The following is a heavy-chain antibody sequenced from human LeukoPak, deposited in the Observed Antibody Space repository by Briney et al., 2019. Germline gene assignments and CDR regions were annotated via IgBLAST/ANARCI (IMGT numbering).Heavy chain of an antibody. CDR2: IYSDGST. V-gene: IGHV3-53*01. D-gene: IGHD6-6*01. J-gene: IGHJ3*02. CDR1: GFTVSSNY. Sequence: GGSLRLSCAASGFTVSSNYMSWVRQAPGKGLEWVSEIYSDGSTYYAASVKGRFSISRDNSKNTVFLQMNSLRAEDTAVYYCAKVTRIAARQDAFDIWGQGTMVTVSS. CDR3: AKVTRIAARQDAFDI.